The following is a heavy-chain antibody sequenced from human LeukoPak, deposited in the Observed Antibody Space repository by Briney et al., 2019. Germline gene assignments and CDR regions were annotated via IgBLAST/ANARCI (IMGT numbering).Heavy chain of an antibody. V-gene: IGHV4-38-2*02. CDR3: ARLAGVQLWPDYFDY. D-gene: IGHD5-18*01. CDR2: IYHSGST. J-gene: IGHJ4*02. Sequence: SETLSLTCTVSGYSISSGYYWGWIRQPPGKGLEWIGSIYHSGSTYYNPSLKSRVTISVDTSKNQFSLKLSSVTAADTAVYYCARLAGVQLWPDYFDYWGQGTLVTVSS. CDR1: GYSISSGYY.